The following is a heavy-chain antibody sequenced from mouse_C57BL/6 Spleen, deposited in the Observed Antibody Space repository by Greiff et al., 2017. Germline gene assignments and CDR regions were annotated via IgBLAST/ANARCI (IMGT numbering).Heavy chain of an antibody. Sequence: VQLKESGPVLARPGASVKMSCKTSGYTFTSYWMHWVKQRPGQGLEWIGAIYPGNGDTSYNQTFKGKATLTADKYASTAYMELSSLTYEDSAVYYCTRYYYGNSPYYFDYWGQGTTLTVSS. CDR1: GYTFTSYW. J-gene: IGHJ2*01. CDR2: IYPGNGDT. D-gene: IGHD1-1*01. CDR3: TRYYYGNSPYYFDY. V-gene: IGHV1-5*01.